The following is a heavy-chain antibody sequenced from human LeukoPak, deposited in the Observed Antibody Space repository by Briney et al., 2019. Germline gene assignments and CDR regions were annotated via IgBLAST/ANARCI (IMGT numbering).Heavy chain of an antibody. CDR3: ARDFGYSGYDGYFDY. CDR1: GYTFTSYA. CDR2: INAGNGNT. D-gene: IGHD5-12*01. J-gene: IGHJ4*02. V-gene: IGHV1-3*01. Sequence: ASVKVSCKASGYTFTSYAMQWVRQAPGQRLEWMGWINAGNGNTKYSQKFQGRVTITRDTSASTAYMELSSLRSEDTAVYYCARDFGYSGYDGYFDYWGQGTLVTVSS.